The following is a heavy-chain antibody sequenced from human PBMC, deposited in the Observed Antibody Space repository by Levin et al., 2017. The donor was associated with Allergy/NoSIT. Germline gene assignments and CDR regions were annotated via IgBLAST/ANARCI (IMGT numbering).Heavy chain of an antibody. J-gene: IGHJ4*02. CDR3: ASPDYAY. Sequence: PSETLSLTCAVYGGSFSGYYWSWIRQPPGKGLEWIGEINHSGSTNYNPSLKSRVTISVDTSKNQFSLKLSSVTAADTAVYYCASPDYAYWGQGTLVTVSS. D-gene: IGHD4-17*01. CDR1: GGSFSGYY. CDR2: INHSGST. V-gene: IGHV4-34*01.